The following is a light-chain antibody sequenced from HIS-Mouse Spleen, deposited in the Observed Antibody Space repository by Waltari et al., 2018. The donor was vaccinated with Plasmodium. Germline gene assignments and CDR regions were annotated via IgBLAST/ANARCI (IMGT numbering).Light chain of an antibody. CDR3: AAWDDSLNGYV. CDR2: SNN. J-gene: IGLJ1*01. Sequence: QSVLTQPPSASGTPGQRVTISCSGSRSNIGSNTQNWYQQLPGTAPKLLIYSNNQRPSGVPDRFSGSKSGTSASLAISGLQSEDEADYYCAAWDDSLNGYVFGTGTKVTVL. CDR1: RSNIGSNT. V-gene: IGLV1-44*01.